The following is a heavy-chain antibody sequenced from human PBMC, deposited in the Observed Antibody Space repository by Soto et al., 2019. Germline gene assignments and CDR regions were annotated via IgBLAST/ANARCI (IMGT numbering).Heavy chain of an antibody. CDR3: ARDTQLVSYYYGMDF. D-gene: IGHD6-13*01. CDR2: INPSGGST. CDR1: GYTFTSYY. Sequence: ASVKVSCKASGYTFTSYYMHWVRQAPGQGLEWMGIINPSGGSTSYAQKFQGRVTMTRDTSTSTVYMELSSLRSEDTAVYYCARDTQLVSYYYGMDFWGQGNTVTVSS. J-gene: IGHJ6*02. V-gene: IGHV1-46*01.